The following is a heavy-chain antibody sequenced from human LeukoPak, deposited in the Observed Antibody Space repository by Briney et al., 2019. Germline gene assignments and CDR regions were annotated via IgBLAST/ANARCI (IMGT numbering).Heavy chain of an antibody. Sequence: PSETLSLTCTVSGGSISSYYWSWIRQPPGKGLEWIGYIYYSGSTNYNPSLKSRVTISVDTSKNQFSLKLSSVTAADTAVYYCAREGRGYCSGGSCYYFVYWGQGTLVTVSS. V-gene: IGHV4-59*01. CDR2: IYYSGST. CDR3: AREGRGYCSGGSCYYFVY. J-gene: IGHJ4*02. D-gene: IGHD2-15*01. CDR1: GGSISSYY.